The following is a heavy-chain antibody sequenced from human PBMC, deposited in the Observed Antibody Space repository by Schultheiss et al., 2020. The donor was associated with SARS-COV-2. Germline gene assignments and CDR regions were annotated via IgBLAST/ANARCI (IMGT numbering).Heavy chain of an antibody. CDR1: GGSFSGYY. D-gene: IGHD2-21*02. CDR3: AREGDSAMGY. Sequence: SETLSLTCAVYGGSFSGYYWSWIRQPPGRGLEWIGEINHSGSTNYNPSLKSRVTISVDKSKNQFSLKLSSVTPEDTAVYYCAREGDSAMGYWGQGTLVTVSS. CDR2: INHSGST. J-gene: IGHJ4*02. V-gene: IGHV4-34*01.